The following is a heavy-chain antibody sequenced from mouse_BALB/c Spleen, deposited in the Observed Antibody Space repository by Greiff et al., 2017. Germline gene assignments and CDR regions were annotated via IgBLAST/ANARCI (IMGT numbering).Heavy chain of an antibody. V-gene: IGHV3-2*02. J-gene: IGHJ2*01. CDR1: GYSITSDYA. Sequence: VQLKESGPGLVKPSQSLSLTCTVTGYSITSDYAWNWIRQFPGNKLEWMGYISYSGSTSYNPSLKSRISITRDTSKNQFFLQLNSVTTEDTATYYCARNYRYAYFDYWGQGTTLTVSS. CDR2: ISYSGST. CDR3: ARNYRYAYFDY. D-gene: IGHD2-14*01.